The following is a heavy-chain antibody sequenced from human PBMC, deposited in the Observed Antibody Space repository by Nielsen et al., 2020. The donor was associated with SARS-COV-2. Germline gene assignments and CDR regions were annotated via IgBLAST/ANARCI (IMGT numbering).Heavy chain of an antibody. CDR3: ARDQWLEAFDI. J-gene: IGHJ3*02. Sequence: GESLKISCAASGFTFSSYWMSWVRQAPGKGLEWVANIKQDGSEKYYVDSVKGRFTISRDNAKNSLYLQMNSLRAEDTAVYYCARDQWLEAFDIWGQGTMVIVSS. V-gene: IGHV3-7*01. CDR1: GFTFSSYW. CDR2: IKQDGSEK. D-gene: IGHD6-19*01.